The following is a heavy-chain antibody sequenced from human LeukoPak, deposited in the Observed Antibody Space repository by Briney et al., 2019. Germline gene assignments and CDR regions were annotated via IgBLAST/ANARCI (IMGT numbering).Heavy chain of an antibody. CDR2: IYHSEST. V-gene: IGHV4-59*08. CDR3: ARMSGGYDTCYFDY. Sequence: SETLSLTCTVSGGCISTYYWSWIRQPPGKGLEWIGYIYHSESTKYNPSLKSRVTISVDTSKNQFSLKLSSVTAADTAVYYCARMSGGYDTCYFDYWGQGTLVTVSS. CDR1: GGCISTYY. J-gene: IGHJ4*02. D-gene: IGHD5-12*01.